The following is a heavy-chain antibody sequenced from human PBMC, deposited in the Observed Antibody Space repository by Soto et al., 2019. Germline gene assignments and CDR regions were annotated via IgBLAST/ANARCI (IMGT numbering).Heavy chain of an antibody. Sequence: SETLSLTCTVSGGSISSSSYYWGWIRQPPGEGLEWIGSIYYSGSTYYNPSLKSRVTISVDTSKNQFSLKLSSVTAADTAVYYCARLSHRLVQFDYWGQGTLVTVSS. J-gene: IGHJ4*02. D-gene: IGHD6-19*01. CDR3: ARLSHRLVQFDY. CDR1: GGSISSSSYY. CDR2: IYYSGST. V-gene: IGHV4-39*01.